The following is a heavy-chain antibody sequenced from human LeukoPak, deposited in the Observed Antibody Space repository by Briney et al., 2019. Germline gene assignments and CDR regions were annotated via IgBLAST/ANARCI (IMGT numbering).Heavy chain of an antibody. CDR2: INHSGST. V-gene: IGHV4-34*01. CDR3: ARLHGRPSMAPLRRKDEYYFDY. J-gene: IGHJ4*02. CDR1: VGPSVVTT. Sequence: SETCPSPALSMVGPSVVTTGAGSASPQGRGWSGLGEINHSGSTNYNPSLKSRVTISVDTSKNQFSLKLTSVTAADTAVYYCARLHGRPSMAPLRRKDEYYFDYWGQGTLVTVSS. D-gene: IGHD6-6*01.